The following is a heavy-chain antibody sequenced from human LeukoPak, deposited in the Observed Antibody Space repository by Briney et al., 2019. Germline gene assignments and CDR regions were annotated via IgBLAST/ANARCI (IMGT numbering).Heavy chain of an antibody. J-gene: IGHJ4*02. CDR1: GDSISSGNW. D-gene: IGHD2-2*01. Sequence: PSETLSLTCAVSGDSISSGNWWSWVRQPPGKGLEWIGEIYHSGSTNYNPSLKRRVTISVDKSKNQFSLKLSSVTAADTAVYYCARYCSSTSCYYFDYWGQGTLVTVSS. CDR3: ARYCSSTSCYYFDY. CDR2: IYHSGST. V-gene: IGHV4-4*02.